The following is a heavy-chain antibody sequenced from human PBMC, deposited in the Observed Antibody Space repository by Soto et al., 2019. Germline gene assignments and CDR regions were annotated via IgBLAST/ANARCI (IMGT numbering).Heavy chain of an antibody. J-gene: IGHJ4*02. V-gene: IGHV6-1*01. Sequence: SQTLSLTCAISGDSVSSNSGAWNWIRQSPSRGLEWLGRTYYRSKWSNDYALSVKSRITINPDTSKNQFSLHLYSVTPEDTAVYYCARGKTYCTAGSCYEQFDHWGQGTPVTVSS. D-gene: IGHD2-15*01. CDR3: ARGKTYCTAGSCYEQFDH. CDR2: TYYRSKWSN. CDR1: GDSVSSNSGA.